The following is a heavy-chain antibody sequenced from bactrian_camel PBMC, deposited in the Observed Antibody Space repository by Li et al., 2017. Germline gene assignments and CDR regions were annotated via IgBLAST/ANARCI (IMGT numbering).Heavy chain of an antibody. Sequence: DVQLVESGGGLAQPGGSLRLACVASGFVFSDHAMSWVRQAPGKGLEWVSDIGKSGRSTNYTDSVKGRFTISRDNAKNTLYLQLNSLTREDSAMYYCTRETQWVGYHGFAEYWGQGTQVTVS. CDR2: IGKSGRST. CDR1: GFVFSDHA. CDR3: TRETQWVGYHGFAEY. J-gene: IGHJ4*01. V-gene: IGHV3S42*01. D-gene: IGHD5*01.